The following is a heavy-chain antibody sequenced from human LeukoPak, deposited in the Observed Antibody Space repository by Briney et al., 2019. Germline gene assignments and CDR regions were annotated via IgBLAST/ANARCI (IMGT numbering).Heavy chain of an antibody. J-gene: IGHJ5*02. CDR2: IYVDGRTT. V-gene: IGHV3-74*01. CDR3: IRDFRSADL. Sequence: GGSLRLSCVASGFTFSNYWMHWVRQPPGKGLVWVSRIYVDGRTTNYADSVKGRFTISRDNAKNTVYLEMNSLSVEDTATYYCIRDFRSADLWGQGTLVTITS. CDR1: GFTFSNYW.